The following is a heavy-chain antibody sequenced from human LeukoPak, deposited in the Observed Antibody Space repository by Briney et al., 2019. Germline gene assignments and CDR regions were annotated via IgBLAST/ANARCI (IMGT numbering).Heavy chain of an antibody. J-gene: IGHJ4*02. CDR3: ANLGSSELRVPASQGN. Sequence: PGGSLRLSCAASGFTFSSYAMHWVRQAPGKGLEYVSAISSNGGSTYYANSVKGRFTISRDNSKNTLYPQMGSLRAEDMAVYYCANLGSSELRVPASQGNWGQGTLVTVSS. CDR2: ISSNGGST. CDR1: GFTFSSYA. D-gene: IGHD2-2*01. V-gene: IGHV3-64*01.